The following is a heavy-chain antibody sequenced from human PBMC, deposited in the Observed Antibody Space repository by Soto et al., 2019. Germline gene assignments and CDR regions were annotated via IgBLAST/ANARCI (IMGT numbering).Heavy chain of an antibody. Sequence: SETLSLTCAVSGYSIASGYYWAWIRQSPGKGLEWIGSIYHAGSVYYDPSLNSRVAVSLDTSKNHFSLKLTSVTAADTAVYYCARTFDYYGMDVWGQGTTVTVSS. CDR2: IYHAGSV. CDR3: ARTFDYYGMDV. V-gene: IGHV4-38-2*01. CDR1: GYSIASGYY. J-gene: IGHJ6*02.